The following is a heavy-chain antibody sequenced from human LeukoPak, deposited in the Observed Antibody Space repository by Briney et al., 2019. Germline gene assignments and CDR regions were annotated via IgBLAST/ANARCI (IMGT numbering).Heavy chain of an antibody. CDR1: GYTFTSYG. J-gene: IGHJ5*02. Sequence: ASVKVSCKASGYTFTSYGISWVRQAPGQGLEWMGWISAYNGNTNHAQKLQGRVTMTTDTSTSTAYMELRSLRSDDTAVYYCARYPEESSSWYGWFDPWGQGTLVTVSS. CDR3: ARYPEESSSWYGWFDP. CDR2: ISAYNGNT. D-gene: IGHD6-13*01. V-gene: IGHV1-18*01.